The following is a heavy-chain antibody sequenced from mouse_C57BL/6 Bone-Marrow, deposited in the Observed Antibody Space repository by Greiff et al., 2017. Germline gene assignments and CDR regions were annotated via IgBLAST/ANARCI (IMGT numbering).Heavy chain of an antibody. CDR1: GYSITSGYY. CDR2: ISYDGSN. Sequence: EVQLQESGPGLVKPSQSLSLTCSVTGYSITSGYYWNWIRQFPGNKLEWMGYISYDGSNNYNPSLKNRISINRDTSKNQFFLKLNSVTTEDTATYYCARGGYGSSLWYFDVWGTGTTVTVSS. CDR3: ARGGYGSSLWYFDV. J-gene: IGHJ1*03. D-gene: IGHD1-1*01. V-gene: IGHV3-6*01.